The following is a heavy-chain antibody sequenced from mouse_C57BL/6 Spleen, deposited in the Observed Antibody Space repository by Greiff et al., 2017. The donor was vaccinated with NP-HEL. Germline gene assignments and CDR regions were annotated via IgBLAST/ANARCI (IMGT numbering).Heavy chain of an antibody. D-gene: IGHD2-4*01. CDR2: FHPYNDDT. CDR1: GYTFTTYP. J-gene: IGHJ4*01. V-gene: IGHV1-47*01. Sequence: LQESGAELVKPGASVKMSCKASGYTFTTYPIEWMKQNHGKSLEWIGNFHPYNDDTKYNEKFKGKATLTVEKSSSTVYLELSRLTSDDSAVYYCARRSPYDYRAMDYWGQGTSVTVSS. CDR3: ARRSPYDYRAMDY.